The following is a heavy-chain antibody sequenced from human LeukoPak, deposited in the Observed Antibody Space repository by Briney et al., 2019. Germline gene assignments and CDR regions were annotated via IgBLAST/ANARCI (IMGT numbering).Heavy chain of an antibody. D-gene: IGHD1-1*01. CDR1: GFALSGSA. V-gene: IGHV3-73*01. CDR2: TKSKANNYAT. Sequence: GGSLRLSCAASGFALSGSALHWVRQASGKGLEWVGRTKSKANNYATAYAASVNGRFTVSRDDSKNTAYLQMNSLKTEDTAVYYCTRLESGMDVWGRGTTVTVSS. CDR3: TRLESGMDV. J-gene: IGHJ6*04.